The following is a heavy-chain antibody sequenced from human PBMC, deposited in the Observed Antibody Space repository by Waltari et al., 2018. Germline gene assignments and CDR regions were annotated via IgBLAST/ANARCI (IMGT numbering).Heavy chain of an antibody. CDR1: GFTLRNFW. V-gene: IGHV3-7*01. CDR3: ARFGITATTDY. CDR2: IKTDGSEK. D-gene: IGHD1-20*01. J-gene: IGHJ4*02. Sequence: EVQLVESGGGWVQPGGPLTLSCAASGFTLRNFWASWARQDPGKGLEWVATIKTDGSEKYYVDYVKGRFTTFRDNAQNSLYLHMNSLRAEDTGVYYCARFGITATTDYWGQGTLVTVSS.